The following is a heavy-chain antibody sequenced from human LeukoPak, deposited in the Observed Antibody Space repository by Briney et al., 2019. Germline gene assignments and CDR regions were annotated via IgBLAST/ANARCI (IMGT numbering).Heavy chain of an antibody. CDR1: GYTFTSYG. Sequence: ASVKVSCKASGYTFTSYGISWVRQAPGQGLEWMGWISAYNGNTNYAQKLQGRVTMTTDTSTSTAYMELRSLRSDDTAVYYCARERSGGYSYGYYFHAFDIWGQGTVVTVSS. CDR3: ARERSGGYSYGYYFHAFDI. CDR2: ISAYNGNT. J-gene: IGHJ3*02. V-gene: IGHV1-18*01. D-gene: IGHD5-18*01.